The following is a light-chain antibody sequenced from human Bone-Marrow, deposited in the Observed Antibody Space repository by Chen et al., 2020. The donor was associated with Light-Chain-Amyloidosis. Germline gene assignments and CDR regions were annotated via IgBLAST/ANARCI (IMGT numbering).Light chain of an antibody. CDR2: EDD. Sequence: NFMLTQPHSVSESPGKTVIISCTRSSGSIATNYVQWYQQRPGSSPTTVIYEDDQRPSGVPDRLSGSIDRSSNSASLTISRLKTEDEADYYCQSYQGSSQGVFGGGTKLTVL. V-gene: IGLV6-57*01. CDR1: SGSIATNY. J-gene: IGLJ3*02. CDR3: QSYQGSSQGV.